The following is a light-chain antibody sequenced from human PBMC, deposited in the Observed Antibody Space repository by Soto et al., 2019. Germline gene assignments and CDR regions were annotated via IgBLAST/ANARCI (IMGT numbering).Light chain of an antibody. Sequence: DIQMTQSPSSLPASVGDRVTISCRASQSISNYLNWYQQKPGKAPKLLIYASFTLQSGVPSRFSGTGSGTDFTLTISSLQPEDFGTYYCQQSYSSPETFGQGTKVEI. CDR2: ASF. CDR3: QQSYSSPET. J-gene: IGKJ1*01. CDR1: QSISNY. V-gene: IGKV1-39*01.